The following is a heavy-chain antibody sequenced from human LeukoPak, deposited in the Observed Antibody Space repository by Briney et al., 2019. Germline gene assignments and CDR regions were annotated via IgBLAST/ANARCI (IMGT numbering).Heavy chain of an antibody. CDR2: INHSGST. V-gene: IGHV4-34*01. D-gene: IGHD6-13*01. CDR1: GGSFSGYY. Sequence: SETLSLTCAVYGGSFSGYYWSWIRQPPGKGLEWIGEINHSGSTNYNPSLKSRVTISVDTSKNQFSLKLSSVTAADTAVYYCARGTRIAAAGTGYNWFDPWGQGTLVTVSS. J-gene: IGHJ5*02. CDR3: ARGTRIAAAGTGYNWFDP.